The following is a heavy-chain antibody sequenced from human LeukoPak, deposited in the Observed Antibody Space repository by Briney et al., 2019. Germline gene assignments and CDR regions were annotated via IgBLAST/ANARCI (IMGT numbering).Heavy chain of an antibody. J-gene: IGHJ2*01. CDR3: AIHWGPGWYFDL. D-gene: IGHD7-27*01. CDR1: GYTFTDHY. V-gene: IGHV1-2*02. Sequence: ASVKVSCKASGYTFTDHYLHWVRQAPGQGLEWLGWIDPNSGGTNYAQNFQGRVTMTRDTSITTAYMEWSSLRSDDTAIYYCAIHWGPGWYFDLWGRGTQVTVSS. CDR2: IDPNSGGT.